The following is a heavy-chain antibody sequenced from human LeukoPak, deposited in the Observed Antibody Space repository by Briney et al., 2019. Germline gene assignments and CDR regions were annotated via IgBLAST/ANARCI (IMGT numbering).Heavy chain of an antibody. V-gene: IGHV4-39*01. CDR2: IYYSGST. Sequence: KPSETLSLTCTVSGGSISSSSYYWGWIRQPPGKGLEWIGSIYYSGSTYYNPSLKSRVTISVDTSKNQFSLKLSSVTAADTAVYCSARQGYSSGWFRYYFDYWGQGTLVTVSS. CDR3: ARQGYSSGWFRYYFDY. D-gene: IGHD6-19*01. CDR1: GGSISSSSYY. J-gene: IGHJ4*02.